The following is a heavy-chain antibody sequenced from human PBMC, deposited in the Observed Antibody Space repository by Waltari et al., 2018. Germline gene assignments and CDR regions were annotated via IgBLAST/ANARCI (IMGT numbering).Heavy chain of an antibody. Sequence: QLQLQESGPGLVKPSETLSLTCTVSGGSISSSSYYWGWIRQPPGKGLEWSGSIYYSGSTTYHPSLKSRVTISVYPSKNQFSLKLSSVTAADTAVYYCARQKPVSGPFDYWGQGTLVTVSS. CDR2: IYYSGST. V-gene: IGHV4-39*07. D-gene: IGHD6-25*01. CDR3: ARQKPVSGPFDY. J-gene: IGHJ4*02. CDR1: GGSISSSSYY.